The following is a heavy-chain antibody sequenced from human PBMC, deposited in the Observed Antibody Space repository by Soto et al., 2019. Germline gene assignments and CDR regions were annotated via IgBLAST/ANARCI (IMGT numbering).Heavy chain of an antibody. D-gene: IGHD6-19*01. CDR1: GFTFSSYA. J-gene: IGHJ4*02. V-gene: IGHV3-23*01. CDR2: ISGSGGST. Sequence: GGSLRLSCAASGFTFSSYAMSWVRQAPGKGLEWVSAISGSGGSTYYADSVKGRFTISRDNSKNTLYLQMNSLRAEDTAVYYCAKLPGIAVAGIFLGDYWGQGTLVTVSS. CDR3: AKLPGIAVAGIFLGDY.